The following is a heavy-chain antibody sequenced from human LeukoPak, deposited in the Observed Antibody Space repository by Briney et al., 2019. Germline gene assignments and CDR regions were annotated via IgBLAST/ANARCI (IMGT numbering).Heavy chain of an antibody. V-gene: IGHV1-18*01. CDR3: ARVRYDFWSGYF. D-gene: IGHD3-3*01. J-gene: IGHJ4*02. CDR2: ISAYNGNT. Sequence: ASVKVSCKASGYTFTSYGISWVRQAPGQGLEWMGWISAYNGNTDYAQKLQGRVTMTTDTSTSTAYMELRSLRSDDTAVYYCARVRYDFWSGYFWGQGTLVTVSS. CDR1: GYTFTSYG.